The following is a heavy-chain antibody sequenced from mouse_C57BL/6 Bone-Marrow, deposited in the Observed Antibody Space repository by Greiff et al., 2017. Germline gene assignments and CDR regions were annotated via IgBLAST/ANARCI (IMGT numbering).Heavy chain of an antibody. CDR1: GFTFSNYW. CDR3: SIGRGAYRGY. CDR2: IRLKSDNYST. D-gene: IGHD2-14*01. J-gene: IGHJ2*01. V-gene: IGHV6-3*01. Sequence: EVQLVESGGGLVQPGGSMKLSCVASGFTFSNYWMNWVRQSPEKGLEWVAQIRLKSDNYSTHYAESVKGRFTISRDDSKSSVYLQMNNLRAEDTGIYYCSIGRGAYRGYWGQGTTLTVSS.